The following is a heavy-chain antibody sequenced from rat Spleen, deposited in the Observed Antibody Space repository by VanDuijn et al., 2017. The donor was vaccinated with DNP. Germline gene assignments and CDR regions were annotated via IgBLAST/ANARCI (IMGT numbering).Heavy chain of an antibody. Sequence: EVQLVESGGDPVQPRRSLTLSCVVSGFTFNNDWMTWVRQVPGKGLEWVASITTGGDITYYPDSVKGRFTVSRDHAKNTLYLRLNSLRSEDTATYYCASGFGWFAYWGQGTLVTVSS. CDR3: ASGFGWFAY. J-gene: IGHJ3*01. V-gene: IGHV5-31*01. CDR2: ITTGGDIT. D-gene: IGHD4-1*01. CDR1: GFTFNNDW.